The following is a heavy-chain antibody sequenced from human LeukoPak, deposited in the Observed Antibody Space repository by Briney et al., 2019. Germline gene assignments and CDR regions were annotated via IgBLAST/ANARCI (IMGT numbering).Heavy chain of an antibody. CDR1: GYSISSGYY. D-gene: IGHD6-6*01. CDR3: ARQAEQLVEDY. Sequence: SETLSLTCAVSGYSISSGYYWGWIRPPPGKGLEWIGRIYHSGSTYYNPSLKRRVTISVDTSKNQFSLKLSSVTAADPAVYYCARQAEQLVEDYWGQGTLVTVSS. V-gene: IGHV4-38-2*01. J-gene: IGHJ4*02. CDR2: IYHSGST.